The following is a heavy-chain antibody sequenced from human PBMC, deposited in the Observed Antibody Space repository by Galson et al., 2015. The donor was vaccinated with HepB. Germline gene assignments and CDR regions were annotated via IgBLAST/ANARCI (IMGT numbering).Heavy chain of an antibody. J-gene: IGHJ4*02. V-gene: IGHV3-48*01. Sequence: SLRLSCAASGFTFSSYSMNWVRQAPGKGLEWVSYISSSSSTIYYADSVKGRFTISRDNAKNSLYLQMNSLRAEDTAVYYCARAGGMIAVPEYYSDYWGQGTLVTVSS. CDR2: ISSSSSTI. D-gene: IGHD3-22*01. CDR1: GFTFSSYS. CDR3: ARAGGMIAVPEYYSDY.